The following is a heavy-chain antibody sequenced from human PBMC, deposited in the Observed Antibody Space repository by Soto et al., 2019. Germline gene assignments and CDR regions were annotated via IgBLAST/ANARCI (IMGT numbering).Heavy chain of an antibody. J-gene: IGHJ4*02. D-gene: IGHD3-10*01. CDR3: ARDYYGSGSYDY. V-gene: IGHV4-31*03. CDR1: GGSISSGGHY. CDR2: IYYSGST. Sequence: SETLSLTCTVSGGSISSGGHYWSWIRQHPGKGLEWIGYIYYSGSTYYNPSLKSRVTISVDTSKNQFSLKLSSVTAADTAVYYCARDYYGSGSYDYWGQGTQVTVSS.